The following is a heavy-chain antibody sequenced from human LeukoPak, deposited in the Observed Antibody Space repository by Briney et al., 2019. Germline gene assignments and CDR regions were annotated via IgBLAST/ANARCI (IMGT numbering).Heavy chain of an antibody. CDR3: ARVGGYSYGLYYFDY. V-gene: IGHV4-38-2*02. D-gene: IGHD5-18*01. CDR2: IYHSGST. J-gene: IGHJ4*02. CDR1: GYSISSGYY. Sequence: SETLSLTCTVSGYSISSGYYWGWIRQPPGKGLEWIGSIYHSGSTYYNPSLKSRVTISVDTSKNQFSLKLSSVTAADTAVYYCARVGGYSYGLYYFDYWGQGTLATVSS.